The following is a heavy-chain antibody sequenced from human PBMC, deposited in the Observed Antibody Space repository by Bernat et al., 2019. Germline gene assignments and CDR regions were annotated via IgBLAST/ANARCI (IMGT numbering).Heavy chain of an antibody. CDR1: GFTFSSYG. D-gene: IGHD5-24*01. V-gene: IGHV3-30*18. CDR3: AKSTMYYFDY. Sequence: QVQLVESGGGVVQPGRSLRLSCAASGFTFSSYGMHWVRQAPGKGLEWVAVISYDGSNKYYADSVKGRFTSSRDNSKNTLYLQMNSLRAEDTAVYYCAKSTMYYFDYWGQGTLVTVSS. J-gene: IGHJ4*02. CDR2: ISYDGSNK.